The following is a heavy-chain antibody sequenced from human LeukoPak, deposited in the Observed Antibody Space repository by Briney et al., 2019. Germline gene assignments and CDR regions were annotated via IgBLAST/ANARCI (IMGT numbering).Heavy chain of an antibody. CDR3: ARRFLEWSFDY. J-gene: IGHJ4*02. D-gene: IGHD3-3*01. CDR2: INHSGST. CDR1: GGSFSGYY. V-gene: IGHV4-34*01. Sequence: SETLSLTCAVYGGSFSGYYWSWIRQPPGKGLEWIGEINHSGSTNYNPSLKSRVTISVDTSKNQFSLKLSSVIAADTAVYYCARRFLEWSFDYWGQGTLVTVSS.